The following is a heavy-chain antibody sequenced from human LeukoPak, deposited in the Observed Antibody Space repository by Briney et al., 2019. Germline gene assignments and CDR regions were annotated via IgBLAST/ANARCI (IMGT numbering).Heavy chain of an antibody. J-gene: IGHJ4*02. Sequence: PGGYLRLSCAASGFTFSSYAMSWVRQAPGKGLEWVSAISGSGGSTYYADSVKGRFTISRDNSKNTLYLQMNSLRAEDTAVYYCAKGSTMIVVVTPFDYWGQGTLVTVSS. CDR1: GFTFSSYA. CDR2: ISGSGGST. V-gene: IGHV3-23*01. CDR3: AKGSTMIVVVTPFDY. D-gene: IGHD3-22*01.